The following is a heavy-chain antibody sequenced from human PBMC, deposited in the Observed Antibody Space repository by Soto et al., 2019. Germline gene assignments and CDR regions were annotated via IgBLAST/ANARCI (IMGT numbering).Heavy chain of an antibody. J-gene: IGHJ6*02. V-gene: IGHV4-59*01. Sequence: SETLSLTCTVSGGSISSYYWSWIRQPPGKGLEWIGYIYYSGSTNYNPSLKSRVTISVDTSKNQFSLKLSSVTAADTAVYYCARSDSGWGSYYYYGMDVWGQGTTVTVSS. CDR3: ARSDSGWGSYYYYGMDV. CDR1: GGSISSYY. CDR2: IYYSGST. D-gene: IGHD6-19*01.